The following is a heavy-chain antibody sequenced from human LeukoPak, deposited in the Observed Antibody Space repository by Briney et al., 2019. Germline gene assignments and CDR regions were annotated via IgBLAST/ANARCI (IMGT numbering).Heavy chain of an antibody. CDR1: GFTFSAYS. CDR3: ARMQLFGLGNYYYYYMDV. Sequence: GGSLRLSCAASGFTFSAYSMNWVRQAPGKGLEWVSSIGSSGTYIYYGDSTKGRFTISRDNAKNSLFLQMDSLSVDDTAVYYCARMQLFGLGNYYYYYMDVWGKGTTVTVSS. D-gene: IGHD3/OR15-3a*01. V-gene: IGHV3-21*01. J-gene: IGHJ6*03. CDR2: IGSSGTYI.